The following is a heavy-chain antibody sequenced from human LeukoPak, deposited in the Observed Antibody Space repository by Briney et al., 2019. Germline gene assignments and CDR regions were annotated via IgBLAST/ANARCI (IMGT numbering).Heavy chain of an antibody. CDR2: ISGYTGRT. D-gene: IGHD6-19*01. Sequence: ASVKVSCKASGFGFSSYGINWVRQAPGQRLEWMGWISGYTGRTKYLQKMRGRVAMTTDTSTSTAYMELRSLTSDDTAVYYCARGPGIDVAGVFDYWGQGSLVTVSS. V-gene: IGHV1-18*04. CDR3: ARGPGIDVAGVFDY. J-gene: IGHJ4*02. CDR1: GFGFSSYG.